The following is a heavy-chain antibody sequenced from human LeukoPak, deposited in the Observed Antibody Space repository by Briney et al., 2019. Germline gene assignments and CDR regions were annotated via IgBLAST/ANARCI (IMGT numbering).Heavy chain of an antibody. D-gene: IGHD2-15*01. CDR1: GFTFTSYP. V-gene: IGHV3-23*01. Sequence: GGSLRLSCAASGFTFTSYPMGWVRQTPGKRLEWVSAIGETGGPTYYADSVKGRFTISRDNSKKMVYLQMNSLRADDTALYYCVKVRGDLVVVVDFYGMDVWGKGTMVTVSS. CDR2: IGETGGPT. J-gene: IGHJ6*04. CDR3: VKVRGDLVVVVDFYGMDV.